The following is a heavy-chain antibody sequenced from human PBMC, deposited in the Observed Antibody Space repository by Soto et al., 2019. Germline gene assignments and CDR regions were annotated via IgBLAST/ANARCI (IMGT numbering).Heavy chain of an antibody. J-gene: IGHJ5*02. V-gene: IGHV4-34*01. CDR1: GGSFSGYY. CDR3: ARDGFCTSTTCRVGNWFDP. CDR2: INHRGST. D-gene: IGHD2-2*01. Sequence: QVQLQQWGAGLLKPSETLSLTCVVYGGSFSGYYWSWIRQSPGKGLEWIGGINHRGSTNYNPSLESRVPISVDTSKNQFSLKLPSVTAADTAMYYCARDGFCTSTTCRVGNWFDPWGQGTLGTVSS.